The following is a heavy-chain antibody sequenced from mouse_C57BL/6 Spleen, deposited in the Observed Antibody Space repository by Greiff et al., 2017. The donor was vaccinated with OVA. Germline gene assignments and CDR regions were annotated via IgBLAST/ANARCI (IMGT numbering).Heavy chain of an antibody. CDR1: GYTFTSYW. CDR2: IDPSDSYT. Sequence: QVQLQQPGAELVMPGASVKLSCKASGYTFTSYWMHWVKQRPGQGLEWIGEIDPSDSYTNYNQKFKGKSTLTVDKSSSTAYMQLSSLTSEDSAVYYCARRGNLLWHFDDWGQGTTLTVSS. D-gene: IGHD2-1*01. CDR3: ARRGNLLWHFDD. V-gene: IGHV1-69*01. J-gene: IGHJ2*01.